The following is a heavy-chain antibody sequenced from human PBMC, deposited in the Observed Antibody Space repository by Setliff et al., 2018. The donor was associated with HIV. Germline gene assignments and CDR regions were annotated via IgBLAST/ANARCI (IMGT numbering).Heavy chain of an antibody. CDR2: INQSGGI. CDR1: GGSFSGYY. D-gene: IGHD5-12*01. J-gene: IGHJ3*02. Sequence: PSETLSLTCAVYGGSFSGYYWSWIRQPPGKGLEWIGEINQSGGINYNPSLKSRVTISIDTFKNQFSMKLYSVTAADTAVYYCATASGYDLFMGAFDIWGQGTMVTVSS. CDR3: ATASGYDLFMGAFDI. V-gene: IGHV4-34*01.